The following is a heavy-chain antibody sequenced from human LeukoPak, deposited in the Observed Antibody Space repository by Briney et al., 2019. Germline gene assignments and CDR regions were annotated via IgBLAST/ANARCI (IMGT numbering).Heavy chain of an antibody. V-gene: IGHV3-23*01. D-gene: IGHD3-10*01. Sequence: GGSLRLSCAGSGLTFSSCAMSWVRQAPGKGLEWVSAITGSGGGTYYADSVKGRFTISRDNSKDTLYLQMNSLRAEDTAVYYCAKSGGSGSYYNPFDYWGQGTLVTVSS. CDR1: GLTFSSCA. CDR3: AKSGGSGSYYNPFDY. J-gene: IGHJ4*02. CDR2: ITGSGGGT.